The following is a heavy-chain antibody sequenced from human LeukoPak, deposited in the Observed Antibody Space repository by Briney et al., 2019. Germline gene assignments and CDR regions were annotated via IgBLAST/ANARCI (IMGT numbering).Heavy chain of an antibody. CDR2: IKQGGSEK. J-gene: IGHJ4*02. Sequence: PGGSLRLSCAASGFTFSSYWMSWVRQAPGKGLEWVANIKQGGSEKYYVDSVKGRFTISRDNAKNSLYLQMNSLRAEDTAVYYCARCGVGVAAAAANCWGQGTLLTVSS. D-gene: IGHD6-13*01. CDR1: GFTFSSYW. V-gene: IGHV3-7*01. CDR3: ARCGVGVAAAAANC.